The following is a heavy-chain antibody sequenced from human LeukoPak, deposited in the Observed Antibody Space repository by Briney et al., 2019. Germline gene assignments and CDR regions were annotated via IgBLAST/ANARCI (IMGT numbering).Heavy chain of an antibody. CDR2: ISYDGSNK. D-gene: IGHD3-22*01. CDR1: GFTFSSYG. CDR3: AKHGYYYDSSGSLPNDAFDI. J-gene: IGHJ3*02. V-gene: IGHV3-30*18. Sequence: GGSLRLSCAASGFTFSSYGMHWVRQAPGKGLEWVAVISYDGSNKYYADSVKGRFTISRDNSKNTLYLQMNSLRAEDTAVYYCAKHGYYYDSSGSLPNDAFDIWGQGTMVTVSS.